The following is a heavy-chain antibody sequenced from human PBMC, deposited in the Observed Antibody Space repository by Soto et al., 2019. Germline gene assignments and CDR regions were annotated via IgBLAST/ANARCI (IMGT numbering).Heavy chain of an antibody. V-gene: IGHV3-23*01. Sequence: PGGSLRLSCAASGFTFSSYAMSWVRQAPGKGLEWVSVISGSGDRTYNADSVKGRFTISRDNSRNTLYLQMNSLRAEDTAVYYCAKDQQGAQVWPEYFDSWGQGTLVTVSS. CDR1: GFTFSSYA. CDR2: ISGSGDRT. J-gene: IGHJ4*02. D-gene: IGHD5-18*01. CDR3: AKDQQGAQVWPEYFDS.